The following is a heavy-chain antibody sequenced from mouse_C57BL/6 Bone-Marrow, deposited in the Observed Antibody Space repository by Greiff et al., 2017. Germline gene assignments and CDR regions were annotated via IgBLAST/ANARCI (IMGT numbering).Heavy chain of an antibody. CDR1: GFSINSDCY. Sequence: EVQLQQSGPSLVRPSQTLSLTCTVTGFSINSDCYWIWIRQFPGNKLEYIGYTFYSGITYYNPSLESRTYITRDTSKNEFSLKLSSVTTEDTATYYCARDDCYDGYFDVWGTGTTVTVSS. CDR2: TFYSGIT. V-gene: IGHV3-3*01. D-gene: IGHD2-12*01. J-gene: IGHJ1*03. CDR3: ARDDCYDGYFDV.